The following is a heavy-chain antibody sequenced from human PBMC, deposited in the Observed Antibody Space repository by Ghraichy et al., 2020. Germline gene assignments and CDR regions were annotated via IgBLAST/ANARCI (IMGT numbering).Heavy chain of an antibody. CDR2: IYHSGST. Sequence: SQTLSLTCAVSGGSISSGGYSWSWIRQPPGKGLEWIGYIYHSGSTYYNPSLKSRVTISVDRSKNQFSLKLSSVTAADTAVYYCARAPYGGKPYWYFDLWGRGTLVTVSS. CDR1: GGSISSGGYS. D-gene: IGHD4-23*01. J-gene: IGHJ2*01. CDR3: ARAPYGGKPYWYFDL. V-gene: IGHV4-30-2*01.